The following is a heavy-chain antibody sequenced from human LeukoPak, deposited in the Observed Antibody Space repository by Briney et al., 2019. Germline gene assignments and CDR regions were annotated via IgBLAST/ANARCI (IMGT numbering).Heavy chain of an antibody. CDR2: IYYSGST. CDR3: ARSISGSYFPDY. J-gene: IGHJ4*02. D-gene: IGHD1-26*01. Sequence: PSETLSLTCTVSGGSISSYYWSWIRQPPGKGLEWIGYIYYSGSTNYNPSLKSRVTISVDTSKNQFSLKLSSVTAADTAVYYCARSISGSYFPDYWGQGTLVTVSS. V-gene: IGHV4-59*01. CDR1: GGSISSYY.